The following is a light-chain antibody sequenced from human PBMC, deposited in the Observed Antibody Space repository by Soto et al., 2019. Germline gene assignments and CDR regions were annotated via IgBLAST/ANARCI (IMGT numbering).Light chain of an antibody. CDR2: DVT. CDR1: SGDVGDFDF. Sequence: QSALTQPASVTGSPGQSITISCTGPSGDVGDFDFVSWYQQYPGKAPKVMIYDVTHRPSGVSTRFSGSKSGNTASLTISGLQAEDEADYYCGSYVATTSSYVFGTGTKVTVL. V-gene: IGLV2-14*03. CDR3: GSYVATTSSYV. J-gene: IGLJ1*01.